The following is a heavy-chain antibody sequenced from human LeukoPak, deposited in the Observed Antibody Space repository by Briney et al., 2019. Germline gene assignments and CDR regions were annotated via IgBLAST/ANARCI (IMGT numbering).Heavy chain of an antibody. V-gene: IGHV3-20*04. Sequence: GGSLRLSCAASGFTFYDYGMSWVRQAPGKGLEWVSGINWNGGSTGYADSVKGRFTISRDNAKNSLYLQMNSLRAEDTAVYYCARRYYDILTGYLHFDYWGQGTLVTVSS. J-gene: IGHJ4*02. CDR1: GFTFYDYG. CDR2: INWNGGST. D-gene: IGHD3-9*01. CDR3: ARRYYDILTGYLHFDY.